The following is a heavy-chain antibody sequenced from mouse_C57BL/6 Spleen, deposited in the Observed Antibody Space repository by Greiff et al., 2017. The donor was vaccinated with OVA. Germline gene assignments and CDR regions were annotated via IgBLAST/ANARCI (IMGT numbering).Heavy chain of an antibody. Sequence: QVHVKQPGAELVMPGASVKLSCKASGYTFTSYWMHWVKQRPGQGLEWIGEIDPSDSYTNYNQKFKGKSTLTVDKPSSTAYMQLSSLTSEDSAVYYCARWGKDFDYWGQGTTLTVSS. J-gene: IGHJ2*01. CDR1: GYTFTSYW. D-gene: IGHD2-1*01. CDR2: IDPSDSYT. CDR3: ARWGKDFDY. V-gene: IGHV1-69*01.